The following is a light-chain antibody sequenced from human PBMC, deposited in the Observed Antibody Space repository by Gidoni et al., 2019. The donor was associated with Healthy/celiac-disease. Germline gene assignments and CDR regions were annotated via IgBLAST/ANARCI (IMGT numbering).Light chain of an antibody. CDR3: QQYYNYPRT. J-gene: IGKJ1*01. CDR1: QGISNY. CDR2: GAS. Sequence: AIRMTQSPSSFSASTGDRVTITCRASQGISNYLAWYQQKPGKAPKLLIYGASTVQSGVPSRFSGSGSGTDFTLTISYLQSEDFATYYWQQYYNYPRTFGQGTKVEIK. V-gene: IGKV1-8*01.